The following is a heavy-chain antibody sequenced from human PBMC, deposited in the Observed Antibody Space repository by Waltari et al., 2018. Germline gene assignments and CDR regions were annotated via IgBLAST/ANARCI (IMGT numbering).Heavy chain of an antibody. Sequence: QVQLQESGPGLVKPSETLSLTCTVSGGSISSHYWSWIRQPPGTGLEWIGYIYYSGSTNYNPSLKSRVTISVDTSKNQFSLKLSSVTAADTAVYYCARVLRYFDWLNYYYYMDVWGKGTTVTVSS. D-gene: IGHD3-9*01. CDR2: IYYSGST. CDR3: ARVLRYFDWLNYYYYMDV. CDR1: GGSISSHY. J-gene: IGHJ6*03. V-gene: IGHV4-59*11.